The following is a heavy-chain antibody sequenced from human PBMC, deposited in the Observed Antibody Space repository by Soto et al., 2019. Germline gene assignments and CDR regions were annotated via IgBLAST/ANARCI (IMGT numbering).Heavy chain of an antibody. CDR2: IYYSGST. V-gene: IGHV4-59*01. J-gene: IGHJ6*02. Sequence: QVQLQESGPGLVKPSETLSLTCTVSGGSISSYYWSWIRQPPGKGLEWIGYIYYSGSTNYNPSLRSRDTISVDTSKNQFSLKLSSVTAADTAVYYCARGGPSGYSYGFYYGMDVWGQGTTVTVSS. CDR1: GGSISSYY. D-gene: IGHD5-18*01. CDR3: ARGGPSGYSYGFYYGMDV.